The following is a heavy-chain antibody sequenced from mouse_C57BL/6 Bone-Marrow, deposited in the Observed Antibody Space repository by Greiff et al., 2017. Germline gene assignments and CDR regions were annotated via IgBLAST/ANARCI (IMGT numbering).Heavy chain of an antibody. V-gene: IGHV14-4*01. CDR1: GFNIKDDY. Sequence: VQLQQSGAELVRPGASVKLSCTASGFNIKDDYMHWVKQRPEKGLEWIGWIDPENGDTEYASKFQGKATITADTSSNTAYLQLSSLTSEDTAVYYCTSLFITTVVFDYWGQGTTLTVSS. CDR3: TSLFITTVVFDY. J-gene: IGHJ2*01. CDR2: IDPENGDT. D-gene: IGHD1-1*01.